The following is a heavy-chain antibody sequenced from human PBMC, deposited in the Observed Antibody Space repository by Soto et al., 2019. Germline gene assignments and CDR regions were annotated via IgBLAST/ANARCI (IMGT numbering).Heavy chain of an antibody. V-gene: IGHV1-8*01. CDR3: ARGIFGGVYNFDY. D-gene: IGHD3-3*01. CDR2: MNPNSGST. Sequence: ASVKVSCEASGYTFTSYDINWVPQATGQGLEWMGWMNPNSGSTGYAQKFQGRVTMTRNTSISTAYMELSSLRSEDTAVYLWARGIFGGVYNFDYWDQGTLVTVCS. CDR1: GYTFTSYD. J-gene: IGHJ4*02.